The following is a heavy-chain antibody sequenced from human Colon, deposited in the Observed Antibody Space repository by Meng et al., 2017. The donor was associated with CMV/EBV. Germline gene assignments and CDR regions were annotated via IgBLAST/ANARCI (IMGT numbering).Heavy chain of an antibody. J-gene: IGHJ5*02. D-gene: IGHD6-13*01. CDR2: FFYSGTT. CDR3: ARVIAAAGEDWFDP. V-gene: IGHV4-59*01. Sequence: SETLSLTCTVSGGSISNYYWNWIRQPPGKGLEWIGYFFYSGTTNYNSSLKSRVTISVDTSKNQFSLRLSSVTAADTAVYYCARVIAAAGEDWFDPWGQGTLVTVSS. CDR1: GGSISNYY.